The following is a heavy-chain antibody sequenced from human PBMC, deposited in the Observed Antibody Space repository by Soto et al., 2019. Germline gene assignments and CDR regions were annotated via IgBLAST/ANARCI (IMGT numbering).Heavy chain of an antibody. V-gene: IGHV3-23*01. CDR1: GFTFSSHA. D-gene: IGHD5-18*01. CDR3: AKEGGIQLWFERGTFDY. J-gene: IGHJ4*02. CDR2: ISGSGGST. Sequence: EVQLLESGGGLVQPGGSLRLSCAASGFTFSSHAMSWVRQAPGKGLEWVSTISGSGGSTYYADSVKGRFTISRDNSKNTLYLQMNSLRAEDTAVYYCAKEGGIQLWFERGTFDYWGQGTLVTVSS.